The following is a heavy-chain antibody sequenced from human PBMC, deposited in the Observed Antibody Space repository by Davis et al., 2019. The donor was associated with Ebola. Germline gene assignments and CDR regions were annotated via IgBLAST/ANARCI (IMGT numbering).Heavy chain of an antibody. J-gene: IGHJ6*04. D-gene: IGHD5-18*01. CDR3: AKDPMWDTAYV. V-gene: IGHV3-23*01. CDR2: ISGGGADT. Sequence: GESLKISCAASGFTFSDYAMSWVRQAPGKGLDWVSAISGGGADTYYGDSVKGRFAISRDNSKNTLYLQLNSLRAEDTAVYYCAKDPMWDTAYVRGKGTTVTVSS. CDR1: GFTFSDYA.